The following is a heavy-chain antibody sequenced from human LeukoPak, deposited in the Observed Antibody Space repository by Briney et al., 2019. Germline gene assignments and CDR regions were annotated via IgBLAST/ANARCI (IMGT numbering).Heavy chain of an antibody. CDR2: IYPGDSDT. J-gene: IGHJ6*02. V-gene: IGHV5-51*01. CDR1: GYSFTSYW. D-gene: IGHD6-19*01. CDR3: ARLGSSGKPAYYYYGMDV. Sequence: GESLKISCKGSGYSFTSYWIGWVRQMPGKGLEWMGIIYPGDSDTRYSPSFQGQVTISADKSISTAYLQWSSLKASDTAMYYCARLGSSGKPAYYYYGMDVWGQGTTVTVSS.